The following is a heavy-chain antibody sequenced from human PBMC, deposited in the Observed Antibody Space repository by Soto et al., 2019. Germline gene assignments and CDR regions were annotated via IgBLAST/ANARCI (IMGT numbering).Heavy chain of an antibody. V-gene: IGHV1-69*13. CDR3: AREVATTGYYYGMDV. CDR1: GGTFSSYA. Sequence: SVKVSCKASGGTFSSYAISWVRQAPGQGLEWMGGIIPIFGTANYAQKFQGRVTITADESTGTAYMELSSLRSEDTAVYYCAREVATTGYYYGMDVWGQGTTVTVSS. J-gene: IGHJ6*02. D-gene: IGHD5-12*01. CDR2: IIPIFGTA.